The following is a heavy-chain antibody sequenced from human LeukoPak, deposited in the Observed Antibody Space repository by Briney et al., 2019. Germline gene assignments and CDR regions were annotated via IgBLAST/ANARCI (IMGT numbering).Heavy chain of an antibody. V-gene: IGHV1-69*05. Sequence: SVKVSCKASGGTFSSYAISWVRPAPGQGLEWMGGINPIFGTANYAQKFQGRVTITTDESTSTAYMELSGLRSEDTAVYYCARGPELERFDYWGQGTLVTVSS. CDR3: ARGPELERFDY. J-gene: IGHJ4*02. CDR2: INPIFGTA. D-gene: IGHD1-1*01. CDR1: GGTFSSYA.